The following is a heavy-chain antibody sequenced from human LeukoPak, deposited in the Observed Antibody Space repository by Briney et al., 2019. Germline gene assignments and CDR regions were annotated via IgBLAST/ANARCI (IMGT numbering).Heavy chain of an antibody. CDR3: ARDRYCSSTNCYGDP. Sequence: PGRSLRLSCAASGFTFSSYGMHWVRQAPGKGLEWVAVISYDGSNKYYADSVKGRFTISRDNSKNTLYLQMNSLRAEDTAVYYCARDRYCSSTNCYGDPWGQGTLVTASS. CDR1: GFTFSSYG. J-gene: IGHJ5*02. CDR2: ISYDGSNK. V-gene: IGHV3-30*03. D-gene: IGHD2-2*01.